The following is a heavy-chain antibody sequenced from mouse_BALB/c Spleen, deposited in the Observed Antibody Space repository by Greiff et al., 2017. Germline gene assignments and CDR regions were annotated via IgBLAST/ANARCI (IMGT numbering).Heavy chain of an antibody. CDR1: GYTFTSYW. V-gene: IGHV1-87*01. Sequence: QVQLQQSGAELARPGASVKLSCKASGYTFTSYWMQWVKQRPGQGLEWIGAIYPGDGDTRYTQKFKGKATLTADKSSSTAYMQLSSLASEDSAVYYCARDYGSSYLYYFDYWGQGTTLTVSS. CDR2: IYPGDGDT. D-gene: IGHD1-1*01. CDR3: ARDYGSSYLYYFDY. J-gene: IGHJ2*01.